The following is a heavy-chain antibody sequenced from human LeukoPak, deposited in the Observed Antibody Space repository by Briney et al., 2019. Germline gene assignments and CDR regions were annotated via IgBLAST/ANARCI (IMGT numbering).Heavy chain of an antibody. CDR2: INHSGST. CDR1: GGSFSGYY. CDR3: ARHPRVWGSYCYFDY. V-gene: IGHV4-34*01. D-gene: IGHD3-16*01. J-gene: IGHJ4*02. Sequence: PSETLSLTCAVYGGSFSGYYWSWIRQPPEKGLEWIGEINHSGSTNYNPSLKSRVTISVDTSKNQFSLKLSSVTAADTAVYYCARHPRVWGSYCYFDYWGQGTLVTVSS.